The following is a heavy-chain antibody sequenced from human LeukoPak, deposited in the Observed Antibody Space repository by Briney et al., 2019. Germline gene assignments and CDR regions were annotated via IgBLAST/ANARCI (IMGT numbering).Heavy chain of an antibody. J-gene: IGHJ4*02. CDR1: GFTVSSNY. CDR2: IYSGGST. D-gene: IGHD6-13*01. CDR3: ARDSRGHRSGPPVDC. Sequence: GGSLRLSCAASGFTVSSNYMSWVRQAPGKGLEWVSVIYSGGSTYYADSVKGRFTISRDNSKNTLYLQMNSLRAEDTAVYYCARDSRGHRSGPPVDCWGQGTLVTVSS. V-gene: IGHV3-66*01.